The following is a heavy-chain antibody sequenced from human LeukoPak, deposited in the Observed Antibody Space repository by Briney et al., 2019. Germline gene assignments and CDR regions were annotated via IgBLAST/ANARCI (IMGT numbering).Heavy chain of an antibody. CDR1: GYTFTSYY. V-gene: IGHV1-46*01. CDR3: ASLGGGSTVTTYLNY. D-gene: IGHD4-17*01. CDR2: INPSGGST. J-gene: IGHJ4*02. Sequence: ASVKVSCKASGYTFTSYYMHWVRQAPGQGLEWMGIINPSGGSTSYAQKFQGRVTMTRDMSTSTVYMALSSLRSEDTAVYYCASLGGGSTVTTYLNYWGQGTLVTVSS.